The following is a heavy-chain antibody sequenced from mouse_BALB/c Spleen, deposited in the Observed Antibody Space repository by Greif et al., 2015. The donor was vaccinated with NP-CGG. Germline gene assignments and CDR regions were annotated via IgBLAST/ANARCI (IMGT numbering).Heavy chain of an antibody. CDR1: GYTFSSYW. J-gene: IGHJ4*01. V-gene: IGHV1-9*01. CDR2: ILPGSGST. CDR3: SRSGNYVLNYYAMDD. D-gene: IGHD2-1*01. Sequence: VQLQPSGAELMKPGASVKISCKATGYTFSSYWIEGVKQRPGHGLEWIGEILPGSGSTNSIEKFKGKATFTADPSSNTAYLQLSSRTAEDSVVYYCSRSGNYVLNYYAMDDWGQGTSVTVSS.